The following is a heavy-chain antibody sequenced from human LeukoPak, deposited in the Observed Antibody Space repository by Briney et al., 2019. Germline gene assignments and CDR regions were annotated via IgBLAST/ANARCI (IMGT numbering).Heavy chain of an antibody. CDR3: AKDLASVYDAFNI. CDR2: ISGDGGRT. Sequence: PGGSLRLSCAASGFTFDDYAMNWVRQAPGKGLEWVSLISGDGGRTFYADSVKGRFTISRDNSKNSLYSEMNSMRTEDTALYYCAKDLASVYDAFNIWGQGTMVTVSS. V-gene: IGHV3-43*02. CDR1: GFTFDDYA. J-gene: IGHJ3*02.